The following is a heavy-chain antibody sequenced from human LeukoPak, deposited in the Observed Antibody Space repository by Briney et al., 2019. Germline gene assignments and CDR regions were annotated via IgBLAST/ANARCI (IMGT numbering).Heavy chain of an antibody. CDR2: ISSSGSTI. Sequence: GGSLRLSCAASGFIFSDYYMSWIRQAPGKGLEWVSYISSSGSTIYYADSVKGRFTISRDNAKNSLYLQMNSLRAEDTAVYYGARDRGADSGYDMGDYWGQGTLVTVSS. J-gene: IGHJ4*02. CDR3: ARDRGADSGYDMGDY. D-gene: IGHD5-12*01. V-gene: IGHV3-11*04. CDR1: GFIFSDYY.